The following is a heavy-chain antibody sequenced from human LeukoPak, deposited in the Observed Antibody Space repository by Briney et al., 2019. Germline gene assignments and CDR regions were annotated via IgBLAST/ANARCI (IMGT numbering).Heavy chain of an antibody. CDR2: INHSGST. D-gene: IGHD3-22*01. V-gene: IGHV4-34*01. CDR1: GGSFSGYY. Sequence: SETLSLTCAVYGGSFSGYYWSWIRQPPGKGLEWIGEINHSGSTNYNPSLKSRVTISVDTSKNQFSLKLSSVTAADTAVYYCARGPLYYYDSSGYRHRFDYWGRGTLVTVSS. CDR3: ARGPLYYYDSSGYRHRFDY. J-gene: IGHJ4*02.